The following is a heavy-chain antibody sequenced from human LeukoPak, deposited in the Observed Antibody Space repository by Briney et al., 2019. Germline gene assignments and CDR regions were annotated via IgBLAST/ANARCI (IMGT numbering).Heavy chain of an antibody. CDR2: ISGSGGST. Sequence: GGSLRLSCAASGFSFSSYAMSWVRQAPGKGLEWVSFISGSGGSTYYADSVKGRFTISRDNSKNTLYLQMNSLRDEDTAAYFCAKDLAVQLVSDFYYGMDVWGQGTTVTVSS. D-gene: IGHD6-13*01. CDR1: GFSFSSYA. J-gene: IGHJ6*02. CDR3: AKDLAVQLVSDFYYGMDV. V-gene: IGHV3-23*01.